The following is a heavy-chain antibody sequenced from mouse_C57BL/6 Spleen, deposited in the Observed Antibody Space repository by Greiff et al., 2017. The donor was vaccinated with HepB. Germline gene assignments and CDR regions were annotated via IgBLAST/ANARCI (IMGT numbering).Heavy chain of an antibody. CDR3: AREDYGSSYLLAY. CDR1: GYTFTSYW. J-gene: IGHJ3*01. V-gene: IGHV1-7*01. CDR2: INPSSGYT. Sequence: VQLQQSGAELAKPGASVKLSCKASGYTFTSYWMHWVKQRPGQGLEWIGYINPSSGYTKYNQKFKDKATLTADKSSSTAYMQLSSLTYEDSAVYYCAREDYGSSYLLAYWGQGTLGTVSA. D-gene: IGHD1-1*01.